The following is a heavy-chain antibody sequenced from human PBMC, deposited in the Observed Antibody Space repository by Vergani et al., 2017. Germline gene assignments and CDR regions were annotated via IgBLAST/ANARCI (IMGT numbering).Heavy chain of an antibody. Sequence: QVQLVQSGAEVKKPGASVKVSCKVSGYTLTELSMHWVRQAPGKGLEWMGWINPNSGGTNYAQKFQGRVTMTRDTSISTAYMELSRLRSDDTAVYYCAREYSSSFDYWGQGTLVTVSS. CDR1: GYTLTELS. D-gene: IGHD6-6*01. J-gene: IGHJ4*02. CDR2: INPNSGGT. CDR3: AREYSSSFDY. V-gene: IGHV1-2*02.